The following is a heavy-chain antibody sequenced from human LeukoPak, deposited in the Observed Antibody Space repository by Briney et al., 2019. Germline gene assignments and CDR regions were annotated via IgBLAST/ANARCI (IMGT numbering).Heavy chain of an antibody. CDR2: LSYTGKT. Sequence: SETLSLTCVVSGASVSSSHWNWIRQLPGKGLEWIGCLSYTGKTDYNPSLTSRVTISLDTSKNQVSLKLRSVTAADTAVYYCSEGYFEPFDHWGQGTLVTVPS. V-gene: IGHV4-59*02. CDR1: GASVSSSH. CDR3: SEGYFEPFDH. D-gene: IGHD2/OR15-2a*01. J-gene: IGHJ4*02.